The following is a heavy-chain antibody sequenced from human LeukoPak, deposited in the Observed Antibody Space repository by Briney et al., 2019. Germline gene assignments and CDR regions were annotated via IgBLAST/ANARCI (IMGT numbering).Heavy chain of an antibody. CDR2: ISSSSSYI. J-gene: IGHJ4*02. CDR3: ARVKGASTDYYDSSGYYYLRGYFDY. CDR1: GFTFSSYS. D-gene: IGHD3-22*01. Sequence: GGSLRLSCAASGFTFSSYSMNWVRQAPGKGLEWVSSISSSSSYIYYADSVKGRFTISRDNAKNSLYLQMNSLRAEDTAVYYCARVKGASTDYYDSSGYYYLRGYFDYWGQGTLVTVSS. V-gene: IGHV3-21*01.